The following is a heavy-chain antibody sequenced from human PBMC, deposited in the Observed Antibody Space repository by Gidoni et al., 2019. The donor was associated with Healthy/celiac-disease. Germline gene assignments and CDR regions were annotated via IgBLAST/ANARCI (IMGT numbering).Heavy chain of an antibody. CDR3: ARVSWGVRATYTAFDY. CDR1: GFTLSSYW. Sequence: EVQLVESGGGVVQHGGSLVLSGAASGFTLSSYWMHWVRQAPGKGLVWVSRSNSDGSSTSYADSVKGRFTISRDNAKNTLYLQMNSLRAEDTAVYYCARVSWGVRATYTAFDYWGQGTLVTVSS. D-gene: IGHD3-10*01. J-gene: IGHJ4*02. V-gene: IGHV3-74*01. CDR2: SNSDGSST.